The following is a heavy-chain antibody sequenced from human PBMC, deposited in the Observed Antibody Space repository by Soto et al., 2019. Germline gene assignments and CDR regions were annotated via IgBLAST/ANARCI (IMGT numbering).Heavy chain of an antibody. CDR2: ISGGGGNT. Sequence: DVQLLESGGDVVQSGGSLRLSCSASGFAFSDYSMHWVRQAPGKGPEWVSAISGGGGNTYYAGSVNGRFTISRDNSRNTLYLQMHSLRDDDTALYYCAKETYGSGWTLDSWGQGTRATVSS. J-gene: IGHJ4*02. D-gene: IGHD6-19*01. V-gene: IGHV3-23*01. CDR3: AKETYGSGWTLDS. CDR1: GFAFSDYS.